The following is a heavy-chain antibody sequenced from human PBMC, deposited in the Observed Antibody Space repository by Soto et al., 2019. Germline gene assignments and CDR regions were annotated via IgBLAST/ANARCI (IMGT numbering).Heavy chain of an antibody. CDR3: ARQGQLSHYYYYGMDV. J-gene: IGHJ6*02. D-gene: IGHD1-1*01. CDR2: IWYDGSNK. V-gene: IGHV3-33*01. Sequence: QVQLVESGGGVVQPGRSLRLSCAASGFTFSSYGMHWVRQAPGKGLEWVAIIWYDGSNKYYADSVKGRFTISRDNSKNTLYLQRNSLRAEDTAVYYCARQGQLSHYYYYGMDVWGQGTTVTVSS. CDR1: GFTFSSYG.